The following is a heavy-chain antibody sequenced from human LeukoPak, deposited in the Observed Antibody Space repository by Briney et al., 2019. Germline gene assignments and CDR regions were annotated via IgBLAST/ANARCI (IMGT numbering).Heavy chain of an antibody. J-gene: IGHJ4*02. CDR2: INHSGST. CDR3: ARAAGSGSYYPPDY. CDR1: GGSFSGYY. Sequence: LETLSLTCAVYGGSFSGYYWSWIRQPPGKGLEWIGEINHSGSTNYNPSLKSRVTISVDTSKNQFSLKLGSVTAADTAVYYCARAAGSGSYYPPDYWGQGTLVTVSS. V-gene: IGHV4-34*01. D-gene: IGHD3-10*01.